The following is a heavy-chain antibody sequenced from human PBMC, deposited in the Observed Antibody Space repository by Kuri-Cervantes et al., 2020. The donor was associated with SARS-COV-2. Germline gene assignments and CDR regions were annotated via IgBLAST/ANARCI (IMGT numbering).Heavy chain of an antibody. CDR3: ARSGPVYYYVWGSYRSNLDY. CDR2: INHSGST. V-gene: IGHV4-34*01. CDR1: GGSFSGYY. D-gene: IGHD3-16*02. J-gene: IGHJ4*02. Sequence: SQTLSLICAVYGGSFSGYYWSWIRQPPGKGLEWIGEINHSGSTNYNPSLKSRVTISVDTSKNQFSLTLSSVTAADTAVYYCARSGPVYYYVWGSYRSNLDYWGQGTLVTVSS.